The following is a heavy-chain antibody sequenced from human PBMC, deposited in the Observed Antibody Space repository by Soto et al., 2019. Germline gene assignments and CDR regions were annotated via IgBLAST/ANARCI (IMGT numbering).Heavy chain of an antibody. Sequence: ASVKVSCKASGYTFTSYGISWVRQAPGQGLEWMGWISAYNGNTNYAQKLQGRVTMTTDTSTSTAYMELRSLRSDDTVVYYCARITRMVRGVIITPPRGWFDPWGQGTLVTVSS. V-gene: IGHV1-18*01. D-gene: IGHD3-10*01. J-gene: IGHJ5*02. CDR3: ARITRMVRGVIITPPRGWFDP. CDR1: GYTFTSYG. CDR2: ISAYNGNT.